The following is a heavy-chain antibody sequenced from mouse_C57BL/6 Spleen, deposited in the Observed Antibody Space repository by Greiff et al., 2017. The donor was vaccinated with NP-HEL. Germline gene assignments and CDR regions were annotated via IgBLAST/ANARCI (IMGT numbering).Heavy chain of an antibody. D-gene: IGHD1-1*01. CDR3: ARLRTPVVSRCFDY. V-gene: IGHV1-64*01. CDR1: GYTFTSYW. Sequence: QVQLQQPGAELVKPGASVKLSCKASGYTFTSYWMHWVKQRPGQGLEWIGMIHPNSGSIKYNEKFKSKVTLTVDKSSSTTYIQHSRLTSEDSAVYYYARLRTPVVSRCFDYWGQGTTLTVSS. J-gene: IGHJ2*01. CDR2: IHPNSGSI.